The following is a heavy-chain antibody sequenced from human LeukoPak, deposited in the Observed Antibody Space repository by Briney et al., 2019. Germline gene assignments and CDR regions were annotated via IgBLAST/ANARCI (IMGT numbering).Heavy chain of an antibody. J-gene: IGHJ5*02. D-gene: IGHD3-22*01. Sequence: GGSLRLSCAASGFTVGSGRRMSWVRQAPGEGLEWISTIYSDDATNYGDSVKGRFTISRDNSRDTLDLQMNSLRVEDTAVYYCVRERFNDDYEAWGQGILVTVSS. CDR3: VRERFNDDYEA. CDR1: GFTVGSGR. CDR2: IYSDDAT. V-gene: IGHV3-53*01.